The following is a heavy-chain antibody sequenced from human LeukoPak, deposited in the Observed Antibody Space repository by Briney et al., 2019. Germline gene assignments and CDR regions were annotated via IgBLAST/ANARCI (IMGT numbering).Heavy chain of an antibody. CDR2: IIPIFGTA. V-gene: IGHV1-69*05. D-gene: IGHD2-2*01. Sequence: SVKVSCKASGDTFSSYAISWVRQAPGQGLEWMGGIIPIFGTANYAQKFQGRVTITTDESTSTAYMELSSLRSEDTAVYYCARIVPAAREYNCFDPWGQGTQVTVSS. J-gene: IGHJ5*02. CDR1: GDTFSSYA. CDR3: ARIVPAAREYNCFDP.